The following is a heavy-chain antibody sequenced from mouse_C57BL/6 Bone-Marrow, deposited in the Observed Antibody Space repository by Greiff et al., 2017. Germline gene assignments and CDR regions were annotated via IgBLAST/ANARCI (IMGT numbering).Heavy chain of an antibody. Sequence: QVQLKQSGAELMKPGASVKLSCKATGYTFTGYWIEWVKQRPGHGLEWIGEILPGSGSTNYNENFKGKVTFTADTSSNTAYMQLSSLTTEDSAIYYCARYPSTTVVATDYWGQGTTVTVSS. CDR2: ILPGSGST. D-gene: IGHD1-1*01. CDR1: GYTFTGYW. CDR3: ARYPSTTVVATDY. V-gene: IGHV1-9*01. J-gene: IGHJ2*01.